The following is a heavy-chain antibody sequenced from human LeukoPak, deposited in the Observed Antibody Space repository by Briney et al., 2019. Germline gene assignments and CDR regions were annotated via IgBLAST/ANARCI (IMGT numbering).Heavy chain of an antibody. CDR3: AIHDSFIPY. CDR1: GFTFSDYA. V-gene: IGHV3-23*01. D-gene: IGHD3-16*02. J-gene: IGHJ4*02. CDR2: ISDSGGST. Sequence: GGPLRLSCVASGFTFSDYAMSWVRQAPGKGLEWVSGISDSGGSTYYADSVKGRCTNSRGNSKNTVSLQMNNLRAEDTAVYFWAIHDSFIPYWGQGTLVTVTS.